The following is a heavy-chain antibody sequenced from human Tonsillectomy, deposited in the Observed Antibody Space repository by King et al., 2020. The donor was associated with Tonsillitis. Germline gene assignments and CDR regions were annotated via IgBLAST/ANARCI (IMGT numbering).Heavy chain of an antibody. Sequence: VQLVESGGGLVQPGGSLRLSCAASGFIFSNYAMSWVRQAPGKGLEWVSTISASGDSTYYADSVKGRFTISRENSKNMLYVQMNSLRAEDTALYYCAKAVAVVDVHSRYYYGMDVWGQGTTVTVSS. CDR3: AKAVAVVDVHSRYYYGMDV. J-gene: IGHJ6*02. CDR2: ISASGDST. D-gene: IGHD3-22*01. V-gene: IGHV3-23*04. CDR1: GFIFSNYA.